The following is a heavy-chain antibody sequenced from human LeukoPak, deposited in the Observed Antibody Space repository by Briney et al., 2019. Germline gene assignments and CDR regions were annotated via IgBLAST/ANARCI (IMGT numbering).Heavy chain of an antibody. J-gene: IGHJ3*02. CDR3: AKDRIHIAAGTGGAFDI. CDR1: GFTFSSYS. D-gene: IGHD6-25*01. V-gene: IGHV3-21*04. CDR2: ISSSSSYI. Sequence: GGSLRLSCAASGFTFSSYSMNWVRQAPGKGLEWVSSISSSSSYIYYADSVKGRFTISRDNAKNSLYLQMNSLRAEDTALYYCAKDRIHIAAGTGGAFDIWGQGTMVTVSS.